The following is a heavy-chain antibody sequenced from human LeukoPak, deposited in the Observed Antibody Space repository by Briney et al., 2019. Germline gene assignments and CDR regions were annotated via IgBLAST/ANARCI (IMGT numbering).Heavy chain of an antibody. CDR2: IYSGGST. J-gene: IGHJ4*02. D-gene: IGHD4-23*01. CDR3: ARGDVYGGAWYYFDY. Sequence: PAGSLRRSCTASGFTAISNYMNWVRQDPAKGLVWGSVIYSGGSTYYADSVRRRFTISRDNSKNTLFLQMNSLRAEDTAEYYCARGDVYGGAWYYFDYWGQGTLVTVSS. V-gene: IGHV3-53*01. CDR1: GFTAISNY.